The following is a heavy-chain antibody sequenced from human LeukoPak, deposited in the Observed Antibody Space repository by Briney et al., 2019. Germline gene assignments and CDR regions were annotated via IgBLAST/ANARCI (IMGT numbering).Heavy chain of an antibody. CDR2: IHSRVGT. Sequence: PSETLSLTCTVSGGSFSPYYWSWIRQPPGKGLEWIGHIHSRVGTNYNPSIKSRVTISVDTSKNQFSLTLSSVTAADAAVYYCARVYDTSDYYFAFDIWGQGTKVTVSS. CDR3: ARVYDTSDYYFAFDI. CDR1: GGSFSPYY. D-gene: IGHD3-22*01. V-gene: IGHV4-59*08. J-gene: IGHJ3*02.